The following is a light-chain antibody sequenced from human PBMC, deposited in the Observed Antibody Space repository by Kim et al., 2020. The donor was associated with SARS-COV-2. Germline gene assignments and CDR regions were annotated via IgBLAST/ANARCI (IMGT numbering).Light chain of an antibody. CDR1: QSISSY. V-gene: IGKV1-39*01. CDR3: QQSYSTPRT. J-gene: IGKJ1*01. CDR2: AAS. Sequence: ASVGDRFTIPCRASQSISSYLNWYQQKPGKAPKLLIYAASSLQSVVPSRFSGSGSGTDFTLTISSLQPEDFATYYCQQSYSTPRTFGQGTKVDIK.